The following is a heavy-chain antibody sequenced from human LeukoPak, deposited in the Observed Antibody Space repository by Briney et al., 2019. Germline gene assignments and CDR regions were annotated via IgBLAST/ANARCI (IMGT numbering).Heavy chain of an antibody. Sequence: SETLSLTCTVSGGSISSYYWSWIRQPPGKGLEWIGYIYTSGSTNYNPSLKSRVTISVDTSKNQFSLKLSSVTAADTAVYYCARHTTYYYDSPLFDYWGQGTLVTVSS. CDR1: GGSISSYY. V-gene: IGHV4-4*09. CDR2: IYTSGST. J-gene: IGHJ4*02. CDR3: ARHTTYYYDSPLFDY. D-gene: IGHD3-22*01.